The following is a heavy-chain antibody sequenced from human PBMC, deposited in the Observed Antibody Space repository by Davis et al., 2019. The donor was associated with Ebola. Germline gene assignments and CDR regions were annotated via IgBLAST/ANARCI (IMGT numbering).Heavy chain of an antibody. CDR1: GYTFTSYY. CDR3: ARDRSNYAPDWSYYYGMDV. D-gene: IGHD4-11*01. CDR2: INPSGGST. J-gene: IGHJ6*04. V-gene: IGHV1-46*01. Sequence: ASVKVSCKASGYTFTSYYIHWVRQAPGQGLEWMGLINPSGGSTSYAQKFQGRVTITRDRAASTAFMVLSNLRSEDTAVYYCARDRSNYAPDWSYYYGMDVWGKGTTVTVPS.